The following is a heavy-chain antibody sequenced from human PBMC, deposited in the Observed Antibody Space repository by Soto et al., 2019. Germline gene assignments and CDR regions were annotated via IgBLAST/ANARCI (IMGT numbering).Heavy chain of an antibody. Sequence: QIQLVQSGAEVKKPGASVKVSCKASGYNFFDYDVSWVRQAPGQGLEWMGWVSPKSGNTDYARKVQGRVTLTTDISTSTAYMELRGLISDDTGVYYCARGRTVSSIGPLLVCGQGTLVSVSS. J-gene: IGHJ1*01. CDR3: ARGRTVSSIGPLLV. V-gene: IGHV1-18*01. D-gene: IGHD1-1*01. CDR2: VSPKSGNT. CDR1: GYNFFDYD.